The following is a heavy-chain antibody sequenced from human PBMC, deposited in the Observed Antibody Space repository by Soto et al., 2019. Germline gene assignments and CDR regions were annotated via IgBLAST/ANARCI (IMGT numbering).Heavy chain of an antibody. D-gene: IGHD1-26*01. V-gene: IGHV4-30-2*01. CDR1: GGSISSGGYS. J-gene: IGHJ5*02. Sequence: ASETLSLTCAVSGGSISSGGYSWSWIRQPPGKGLEWIGYIYHSGSTYYNPSLKSRVTISVDRSKNQFSLKLSSVTAADTAVYYCARVYGGRGFDPWGQGTLVTVSS. CDR2: IYHSGST. CDR3: ARVYGGRGFDP.